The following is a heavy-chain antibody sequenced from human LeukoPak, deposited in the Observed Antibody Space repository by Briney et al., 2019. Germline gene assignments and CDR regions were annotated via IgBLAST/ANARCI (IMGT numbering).Heavy chain of an antibody. CDR3: AKIAAANCGGDCYSGAYYFDY. Sequence: ASVKVSCKASGYTFTSYYMHWVRQAPGQGLEWMGIINPSGGSTSYAQKFQGRVTMTRDTSTSTVYMELSSLRAEDTAVYYCAKIAAANCGGDCYSGAYYFDYWGQGTLVTVSS. CDR1: GYTFTSYY. CDR2: INPSGGST. V-gene: IGHV1-46*01. D-gene: IGHD2-21*02. J-gene: IGHJ4*02.